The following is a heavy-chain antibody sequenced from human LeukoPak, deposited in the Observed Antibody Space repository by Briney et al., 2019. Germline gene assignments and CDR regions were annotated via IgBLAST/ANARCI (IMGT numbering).Heavy chain of an antibody. CDR1: GLTFSSYA. V-gene: IGHV3-23*01. CDR3: AKDLSGYDSSGYYFFDY. D-gene: IGHD3-22*01. CDR2: ISGSGGNST. Sequence: PGGSLRLSCVVSGLTFSSYAMSWVRQAPGKGLEWVSAISGSGGNSTYYADSAKGRFTISRDNSKNTLYLQMNSLRAEDTAVYYCAKDLSGYDSSGYYFFDYWGQGTLVTVSS. J-gene: IGHJ4*02.